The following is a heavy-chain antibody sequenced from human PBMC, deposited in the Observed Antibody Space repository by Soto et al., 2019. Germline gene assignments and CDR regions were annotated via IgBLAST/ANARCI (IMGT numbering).Heavy chain of an antibody. V-gene: IGHV1-18*01. J-gene: IGHJ4*02. CDR3: ARDNGYYDF. D-gene: IGHD2-8*01. CDR2: ISTNSGNT. CDR1: GYTFSSCS. Sequence: GASVKVSCKTSGYTFSSCSINWVRQAPGQGLEWMAWISTNSGNTHYAERLQGRVTVTLDKTARTAFMEMWGLTSDDTAVYFCARDNGYYDFWGQGTLVTVS.